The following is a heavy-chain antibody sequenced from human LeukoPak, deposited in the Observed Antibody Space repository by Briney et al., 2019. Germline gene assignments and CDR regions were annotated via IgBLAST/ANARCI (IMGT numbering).Heavy chain of an antibody. D-gene: IGHD4-23*01. V-gene: IGHV3-30*02. Sequence: GGSLRLSCEASGFTFSSYGMHWVRQAPGKGLEWVAFIRYDGSNKYYADAVKGRFTISRDNAKNSLYLQMNSLRAEDTAVYYCAGDDYGGPWGQGTLVTVSS. CDR1: GFTFSSYG. CDR2: IRYDGSNK. J-gene: IGHJ5*02. CDR3: AGDDYGGP.